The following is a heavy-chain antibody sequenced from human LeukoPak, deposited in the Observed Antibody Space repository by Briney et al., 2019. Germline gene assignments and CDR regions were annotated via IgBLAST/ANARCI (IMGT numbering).Heavy chain of an antibody. J-gene: IGHJ6*03. D-gene: IGHD6-13*01. V-gene: IGHV3-7*03. CDR1: GFTFSSYW. CDR3: ARVLSSWSYYYYYMDV. CDR2: IKQDGSEE. Sequence: GGSLRLSCAASGFTFSSYWMTWVRQAPGKGLEWVANIKQDGSEEYFVDSVKGRFTISRDNAKNSLYLQMNSLRAEDTAVYYCARVLSSWSYYYYYMDVWGKGTTVTISS.